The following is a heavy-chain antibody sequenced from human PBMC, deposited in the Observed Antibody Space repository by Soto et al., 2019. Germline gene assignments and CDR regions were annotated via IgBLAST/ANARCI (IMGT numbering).Heavy chain of an antibody. CDR1: GFTFSSYA. Sequence: PGGSLRLSCASSGFTFSSYAMSWVRQAPGKGLEWVSAISGSGGSTYYADSVKGRFTISRDNSKNTLYLQMNSLRAEDTAVYYCAKLLASSTTRLNKYYYGMDVWGQGTTVTVSS. J-gene: IGHJ6*02. CDR2: ISGSGGST. CDR3: AKLLASSTTRLNKYYYGMDV. D-gene: IGHD6-13*01. V-gene: IGHV3-23*01.